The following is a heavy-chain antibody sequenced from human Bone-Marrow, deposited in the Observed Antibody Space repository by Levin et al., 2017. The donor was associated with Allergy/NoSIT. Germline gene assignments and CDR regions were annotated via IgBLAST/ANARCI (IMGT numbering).Heavy chain of an antibody. CDR1: GASINRDKYY. J-gene: IGHJ4*02. D-gene: IGHD4-17*01. Sequence: SETLSLTCSVSGASINRDKYYWGWVRQPPGKGLEWIGRIYVSGSTNYNPSLMNRVTMSLDTSTSQFSLRLTSVTAADTAVYYCARDTGARSFFDFWGQGILVTVSA. CDR2: IYVSGST. CDR3: ARDTGARSFFDF. V-gene: IGHV4-61*02.